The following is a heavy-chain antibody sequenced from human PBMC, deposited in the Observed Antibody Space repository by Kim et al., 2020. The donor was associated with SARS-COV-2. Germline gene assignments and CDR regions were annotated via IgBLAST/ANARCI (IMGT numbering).Heavy chain of an antibody. V-gene: IGHV4-39*01. CDR2: IYYSGST. Sequence: SETLSLTCTVSGGSISSSSYYWGWIRQPPGKGLEWIGSIYYSGSTYYNPSLKSRVTISVDTSKNQFSLKLSSVTAADTAVYYCAATPPGIAVAGKGLNWFDPWGQGTLVTVSS. J-gene: IGHJ5*02. D-gene: IGHD6-19*01. CDR1: GGSISSSSYY. CDR3: AATPPGIAVAGKGLNWFDP.